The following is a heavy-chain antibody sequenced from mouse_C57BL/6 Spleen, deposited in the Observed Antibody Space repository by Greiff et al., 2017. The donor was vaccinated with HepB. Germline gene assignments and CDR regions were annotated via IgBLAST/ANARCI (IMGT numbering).Heavy chain of an antibody. CDR3: ARAPVHGFDY. J-gene: IGHJ2*01. V-gene: IGHV5-16*01. CDR2: INYDGSST. Sequence: EVKLVESEGGLVQPGSSMKLSCTASGFTFSDYYMAWVRQVPEKGLEWVANINYDGSSTYYLDSLKSRFIISRDNAKNILYLQMSSLKSEDKATYYCARAPVHGFDYWGQGTTLTVSS. CDR1: GFTFSDYY.